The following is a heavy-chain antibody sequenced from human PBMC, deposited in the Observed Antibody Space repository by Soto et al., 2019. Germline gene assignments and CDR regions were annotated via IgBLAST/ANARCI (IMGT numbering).Heavy chain of an antibody. J-gene: IGHJ4*02. CDR3: ARYSGSFWHYFDY. CDR2: IYPGDSDT. CDR1: GYSFTSHC. D-gene: IGHD1-26*01. V-gene: IGHV5-51*01. Sequence: GESLKISCQVSGYSFTSHCIGWVRQIPGKGLEWMGTIYPGDSDTKYSPSFRGQVTISVDKSLSTAYLQWSSMKASDTAIYYCARYSGSFWHYFDYWGQGTLVTVSS.